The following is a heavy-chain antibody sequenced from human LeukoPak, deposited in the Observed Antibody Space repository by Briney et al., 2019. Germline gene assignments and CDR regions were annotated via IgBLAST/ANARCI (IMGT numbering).Heavy chain of an antibody. CDR2: ISSSGSSI. CDR1: GFTFSSYE. J-gene: IGHJ2*01. V-gene: IGHV3-48*03. CDR3: AGVRYFDL. Sequence: GGSLRLSCAASGFTFSSYEMNWVRQAPGKGLEWASYISSSGSSIYYADSVKGRFTISRDNAKNSLYLQMNSLRAEDTAVYYCAGVRYFDLWGRGALVTVSS.